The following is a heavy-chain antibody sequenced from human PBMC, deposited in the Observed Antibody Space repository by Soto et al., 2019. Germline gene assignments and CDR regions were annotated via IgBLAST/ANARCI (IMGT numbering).Heavy chain of an antibody. CDR1: GFTFSSYG. J-gene: IGHJ4*02. D-gene: IGHD6-13*01. CDR3: ARPKSEQQGIGY. Sequence: GGSLRLSCAASGFTFSSYGMHWVRQAPGKGLEWVAVIWYDGSNKYYADSVKGRFTISRDNSKNTRYLQMNSLRAEDTAVYYCARPKSEQQGIGYWGQGTLVTVSS. V-gene: IGHV3-33*01. CDR2: IWYDGSNK.